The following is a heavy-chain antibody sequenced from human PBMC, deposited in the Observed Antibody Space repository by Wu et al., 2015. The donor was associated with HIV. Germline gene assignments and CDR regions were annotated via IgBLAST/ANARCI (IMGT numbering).Heavy chain of an antibody. CDR2: IIPIFGTA. D-gene: IGHD2-21*02. CDR3: ARDDIVVVTEPLSYGMDV. J-gene: IGHJ6*02. V-gene: IGHV1-69*05. CDR1: GGTFSSYA. Sequence: QVQLVQSGAEVKKPGSSVKVSCKASGGTFSSYAISWVRQAPGQGLEWMGGIIPIFGTANYAQKFQGRVTITTDESTSTAYMELSSLRSEDTAVYYCARDDIVVVTEPLSYGMDVWGQGTTVTVSS.